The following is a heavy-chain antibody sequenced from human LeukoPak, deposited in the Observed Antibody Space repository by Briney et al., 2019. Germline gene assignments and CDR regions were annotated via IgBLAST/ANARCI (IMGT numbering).Heavy chain of an antibody. V-gene: IGHV1-46*02. D-gene: IGHD2/OR15-2a*01. CDR1: GYTFNSYH. CDR2: INPSGGSP. J-gene: IGHJ5*02. Sequence: ASVKVSCKASGYTFNSYHMHWVRQAPGQGLEWMGIINPSGGSPGYAQKFQGRVTMTRDTSTSTVYMELSSLTSEDTAVYYCARNIDGGWFDPWGQGTLVTVSS. CDR3: ARNIDGGWFDP.